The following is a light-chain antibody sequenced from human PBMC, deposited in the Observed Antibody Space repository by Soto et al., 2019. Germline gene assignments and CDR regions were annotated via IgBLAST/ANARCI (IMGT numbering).Light chain of an antibody. CDR2: VAS. Sequence: EIVMTQSPATLSVSPGERATLSCRASQSVSSNLAWYQQKPGQAPRLLIYVASTRATGIPARFSGSGSGTEFTLPISSLQSEDFAVYYCQQYNNWPGTFGQGTKVEIK. J-gene: IGKJ1*01. CDR3: QQYNNWPGT. V-gene: IGKV3-15*01. CDR1: QSVSSN.